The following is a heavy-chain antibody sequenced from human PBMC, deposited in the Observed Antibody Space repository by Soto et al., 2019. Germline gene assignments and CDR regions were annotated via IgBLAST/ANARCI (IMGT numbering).Heavy chain of an antibody. CDR1: GGTFSSYA. Sequence: QVQLVQSGAEVKKPGSSVKVSCKASGGTFSSYAISWVRQAPGQGLAWMGGIIPIFGTANYAQKFQCRVTITADDSTSTAYMELCSLRSEDTAVYYCARDGGVYDYSPFDYWGQGTLVTVSS. V-gene: IGHV1-69*12. D-gene: IGHD4-4*01. J-gene: IGHJ4*02. CDR3: ARDGGVYDYSPFDY. CDR2: IIPIFGTA.